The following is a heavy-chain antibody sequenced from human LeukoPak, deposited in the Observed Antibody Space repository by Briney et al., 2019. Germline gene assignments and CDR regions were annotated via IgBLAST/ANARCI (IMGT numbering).Heavy chain of an antibody. J-gene: IGHJ4*02. Sequence: GGSLRLSCAASGFTFSSYSMSWVRQAPGKGLEWVSVISGNGGDTFYADSVKGRFTISRDNSKHTLYLQMNSLRDDDTALYFCARGRGGSYYLFSFHDYWGQGTLVTVSS. CDR3: ARGRGGSYYLFSFHDY. V-gene: IGHV3-23*01. D-gene: IGHD1-26*01. CDR1: GFTFSSYS. CDR2: ISGNGGDT.